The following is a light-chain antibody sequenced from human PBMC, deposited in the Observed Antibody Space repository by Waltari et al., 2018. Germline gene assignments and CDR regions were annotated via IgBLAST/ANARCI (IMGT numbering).Light chain of an antibody. V-gene: IGKV4-1*01. J-gene: IGKJ2*01. CDR2: WAP. CDR3: QQYYYAPPYT. Sequence: DLVMTQSPDSLAVSLGETATLNCTSSQYIFYSATNKNSLAWYHQTPGQTPNLLIYWAPTRESGVPDRFRGSGSGTDCTLTSSSLQAEDGAVYDCQQYYYAPPYTFGQGTKLEI. CDR1: QYIFYSATNKNS.